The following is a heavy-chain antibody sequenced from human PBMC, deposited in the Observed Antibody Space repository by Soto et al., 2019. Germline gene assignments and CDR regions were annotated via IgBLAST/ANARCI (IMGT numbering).Heavy chain of an antibody. Sequence: QVQLQESGPGLVQPSQTLSLACTVSGDSISSGGYYWSWIRQHPGKGLEWIGYIYYSGSTFYNPSLKSRVTISVDTSKNQFSLKLSSVTAAGTAVYYCARGLSVTLFDFWGQGTLVTVSS. CDR3: ARGLSVTLFDF. J-gene: IGHJ4*02. CDR1: GDSISSGGYY. V-gene: IGHV4-31*03. CDR2: IYYSGST. D-gene: IGHD4-17*01.